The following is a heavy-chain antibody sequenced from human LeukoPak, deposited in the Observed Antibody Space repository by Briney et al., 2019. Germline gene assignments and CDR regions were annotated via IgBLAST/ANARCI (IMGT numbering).Heavy chain of an antibody. CDR2: INHSGST. J-gene: IGHJ6*02. D-gene: IGHD3-22*01. V-gene: IGHV4-34*01. CDR3: ARAATYYYDSSGYYFPYYYYGMDV. Sequence: PSETLSLTCAVSGGSISSGGYSWSWIRQPPGKGLEWIGEINHSGSTNYNPSLKSRVTISVDTSKNQFSLKLSSVTAADTAVYYCARAATYYYDSSGYYFPYYYYGMDVWGQGTTVTVSS. CDR1: GGSISSGGYS.